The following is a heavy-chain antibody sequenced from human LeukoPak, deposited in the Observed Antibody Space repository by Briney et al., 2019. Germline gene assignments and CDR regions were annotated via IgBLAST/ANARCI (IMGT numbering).Heavy chain of an antibody. D-gene: IGHD5-18*01. J-gene: IGHJ5*02. CDR2: IIPIFGTA. CDR3: AREADTAMYSWFDP. V-gene: IGHV1-69*05. Sequence: ASVKVSCKASGGTFSSYAISWVRQAPGQGLEWMGGIIPIFGTANYAQKFQGRVTITTDESTSTAYMELSSLGSEDTAVYYCAREADTAMYSWFDPWGQGTLVTVSS. CDR1: GGTFSSYA.